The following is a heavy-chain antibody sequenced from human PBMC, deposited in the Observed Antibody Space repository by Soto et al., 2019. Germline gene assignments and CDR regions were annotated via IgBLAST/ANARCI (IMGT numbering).Heavy chain of an antibody. CDR3: ARDASGPFDY. Sequence: EVQLVETGGGLIQPGGSLKLSCSVAGFTVSDSMSWVRPAPGKRLECVSFIHSDGSTHYTDSVRGRCTISRDNSKNTLYLQMDRLRVDDTAVYFCARDASGPFDYWGQGTLVTVSS. CDR1: GFTVSDS. D-gene: IGHD6-19*01. CDR2: IHSDGST. V-gene: IGHV3-53*02. J-gene: IGHJ4*02.